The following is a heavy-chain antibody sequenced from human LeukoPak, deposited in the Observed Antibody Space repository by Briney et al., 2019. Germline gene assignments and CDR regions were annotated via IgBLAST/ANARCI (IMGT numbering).Heavy chain of an antibody. V-gene: IGHV5-51*01. CDR3: VVAARLPPIDY. Sequence: GESLKISCKGSGYIFTSYWIGWVRRMPGKGLEWMGIIYPGDSDTRYSPSFQGQVTISADKSISTAYLQWSSLKASDTAMYYCVVAARLPPIDYWGQGTLVTVSS. CDR1: GYIFTSYW. CDR2: IYPGDSDT. J-gene: IGHJ4*02. D-gene: IGHD6-6*01.